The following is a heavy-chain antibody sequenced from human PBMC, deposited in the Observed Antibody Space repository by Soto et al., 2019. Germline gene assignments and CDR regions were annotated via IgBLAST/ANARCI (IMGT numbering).Heavy chain of an antibody. V-gene: IGHV1-69*02. CDR3: ARSRGFATRFASFDL. Sequence: QVQLVQSGAEFKKPGSSVKLSCRASGGTFSSYTLNWVRQAPGQGLQWVGKIVPLVDIANYEQKLQGRVTITADKSTNTVSMELNSLISEDTAVYYCARSRGFATRFASFDLWGPGTRVTVSS. J-gene: IGHJ4*02. CDR2: IVPLVDIA. CDR1: GGTFSSYT. D-gene: IGHD3-16*01.